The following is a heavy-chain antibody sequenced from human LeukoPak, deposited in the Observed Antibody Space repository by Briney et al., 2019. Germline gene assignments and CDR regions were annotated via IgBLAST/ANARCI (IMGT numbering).Heavy chain of an antibody. CDR1: GGSFSGYY. V-gene: IGHV4-34*01. Sequence: KPSETLSLTCAVYGGSFSGYYWSWIRQPPGKGLGWIGEINHSGSTNYNPSLKSRVTISVDTSKNQFSLKLSSVTAADTAVYYCARYIVVVPAARDAFDIWGQGTMVTVSS. CDR2: INHSGST. D-gene: IGHD2-2*01. CDR3: ARYIVVVPAARDAFDI. J-gene: IGHJ3*02.